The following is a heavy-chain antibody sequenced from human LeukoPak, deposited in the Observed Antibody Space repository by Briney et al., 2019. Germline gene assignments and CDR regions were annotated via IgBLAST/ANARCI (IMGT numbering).Heavy chain of an antibody. Sequence: PSEALSLTCTVSGGSISGSGSSYYWVWIRQPPGKGLEWIGEINHSGSTNYNPSLKSRVTISVDTSKNQFSLKLSSVTAADTAVYYCARGTYYYGSGSYSRWFDPWGQGTLVTVSS. CDR2: INHSGST. CDR1: GGSISGSGSSYY. D-gene: IGHD3-10*01. V-gene: IGHV4-39*07. J-gene: IGHJ5*02. CDR3: ARGTYYYGSGSYSRWFDP.